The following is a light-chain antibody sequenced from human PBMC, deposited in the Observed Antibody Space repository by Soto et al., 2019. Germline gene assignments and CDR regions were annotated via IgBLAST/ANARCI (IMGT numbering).Light chain of an antibody. Sequence: QSVLTQPPSVSEAPRQRVTISCSGSSSNIGNNAVNWYQQLPGKAPKLLIYYDDLLPSGVADRFSGSKSGTSASLAISGLQSEDGADYYCAAWDDSLNVLVFGGGTQLTVL. CDR3: AAWDDSLNVLV. J-gene: IGLJ2*01. V-gene: IGLV1-36*01. CDR1: SSNIGNNA. CDR2: YDD.